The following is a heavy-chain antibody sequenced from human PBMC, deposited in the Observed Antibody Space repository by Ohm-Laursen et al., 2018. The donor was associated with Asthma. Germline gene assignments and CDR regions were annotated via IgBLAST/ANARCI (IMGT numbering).Heavy chain of an antibody. J-gene: IGHJ6*02. V-gene: IGHV3-30*04. Sequence: SLRLSCSASGFTFRSYAMHWVRQAPGKGLEWVAVISYDGSNKYYADSVKGRFTISRDNSKNTLYLQMNSLRAEDTAVYYCARDSADCSSTSCYYYYGMDVWGQGTTVTVSS. CDR1: GFTFRSYA. D-gene: IGHD2-2*01. CDR3: ARDSADCSSTSCYYYYGMDV. CDR2: ISYDGSNK.